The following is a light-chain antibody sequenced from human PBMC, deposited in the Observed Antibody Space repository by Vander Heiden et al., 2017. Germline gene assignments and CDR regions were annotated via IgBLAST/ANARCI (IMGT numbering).Light chain of an antibody. Sequence: SYELTQPPSVSVSPGQTARITCSGDALPKKYAYWYQQKSGQAPVVVIYEDSKRPSEIPEKFSGSSSGTMATLTISGAQVEDEADYYCYSTDSSGTHRVFGGGTKLTVV. J-gene: IGLJ3*02. CDR3: YSTDSSGTHRV. CDR2: EDS. V-gene: IGLV3-10*01. CDR1: ALPKKY.